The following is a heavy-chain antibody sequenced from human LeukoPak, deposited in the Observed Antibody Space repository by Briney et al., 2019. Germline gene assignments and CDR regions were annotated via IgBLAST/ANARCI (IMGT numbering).Heavy chain of an antibody. CDR2: SSNKADSYTT. CDR3: TRDQTPYY. Sequence: GGSLRLSCAASGFMLSDHYIDWVRQSPGKGLEWVGRSSNKADSYTTEYAASVKGRFTISRDDSKGIAYLQMNSLKTEDTAVYYCTRDQTPYYWGQGTLVTVSS. CDR1: GFMLSDHY. J-gene: IGHJ4*02. V-gene: IGHV3-72*01.